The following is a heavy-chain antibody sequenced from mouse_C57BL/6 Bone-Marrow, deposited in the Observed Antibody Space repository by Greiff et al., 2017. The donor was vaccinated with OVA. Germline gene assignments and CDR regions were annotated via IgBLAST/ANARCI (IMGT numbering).Heavy chain of an antibody. J-gene: IGHJ3*01. CDR1: GYTFTTYP. D-gene: IGHD2-5*01. CDR3: ANPYYSNFSWFAY. V-gene: IGHV1-47*01. Sequence: VKLMESGAELVKPGASVKMSCKASGYTFTTYPIEWMKQNHGKSLEWIGNFHPYNDDTKYNEKFKGKATLTVEKSSSTVYLELSRLTSDDSAVYYCANPYYSNFSWFAYWGQGTLVTVSA. CDR2: FHPYNDDT.